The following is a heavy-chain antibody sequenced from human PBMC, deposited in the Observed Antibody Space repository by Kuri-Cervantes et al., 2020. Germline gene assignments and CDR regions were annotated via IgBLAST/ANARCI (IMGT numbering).Heavy chain of an antibody. V-gene: IGHV3-30*03. CDR3: ARDRPALYSSSWYQYYYYGMDV. Sequence: GSLRLSCAASGFTFSSYGMHWVRQAPGKGLEWVAVISYDGSNKYYADSVKGRFTISRDNSKNTLYLQMNSLRAEDTAVYYCARDRPALYSSSWYQYYYYGMDVWGQGTTVTVSS. J-gene: IGHJ6*02. CDR2: ISYDGSNK. D-gene: IGHD6-13*01. CDR1: GFTFSSYG.